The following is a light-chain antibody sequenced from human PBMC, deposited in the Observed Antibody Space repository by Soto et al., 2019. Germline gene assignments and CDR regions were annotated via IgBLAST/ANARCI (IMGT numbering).Light chain of an antibody. V-gene: IGLV2-8*01. CDR2: EVT. CDR3: SSYAGSFYV. Sequence: QSVLTQPPSASGSPGQSVTISCTGTSSDVGGYNYVSWYQQHPGKAPKLMIYEVTKRPSGVPDRFSGSKSGNTASLTVSGLLAEDEADYYCSSYAGSFYVFGTGTKVTVL. CDR1: SSDVGGYNY. J-gene: IGLJ1*01.